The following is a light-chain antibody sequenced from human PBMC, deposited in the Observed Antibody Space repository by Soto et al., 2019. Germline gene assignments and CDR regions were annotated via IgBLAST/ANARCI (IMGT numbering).Light chain of an antibody. Sequence: EIVLTQSPATLSLSPGERATLSCRASQSVSSYLAWYQQKPGQAPRLLIYDASNRATGIPARFSGSCSGTDFPRTISSLEPEDFAVYYCQQRSNWPLTFGGGTKVEIK. CDR2: DAS. CDR1: QSVSSY. V-gene: IGKV3-11*01. J-gene: IGKJ4*01. CDR3: QQRSNWPLT.